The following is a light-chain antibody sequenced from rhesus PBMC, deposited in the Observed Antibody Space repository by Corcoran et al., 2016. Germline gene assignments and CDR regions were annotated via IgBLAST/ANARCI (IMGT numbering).Light chain of an antibody. CDR2: QVS. V-gene: IGKV2S8*01. J-gene: IGKJ4*01. CDR1: QSLVYSDGKIY. CDR3: VQGTNVPLA. Sequence: DVVMTQSPLSLPVTPGQAASISCRSSQSLVYSDGKIYLNWLQQKPGQPPRRLIYQVSNRDSGVPDRFSGSGAGTVFTLKISGVEAGDVGFYYCVQGTNVPLAFGGGTKVEIK.